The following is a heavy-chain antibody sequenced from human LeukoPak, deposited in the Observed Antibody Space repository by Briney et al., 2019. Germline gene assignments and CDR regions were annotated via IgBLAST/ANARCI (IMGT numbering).Heavy chain of an antibody. D-gene: IGHD2-15*01. J-gene: IGHJ3*02. V-gene: IGHV3-48*02. CDR1: GFTLSEYC. CDR2: ISSSSGAK. CDR3: AMHGGTRIFPI. Sequence: PGGSLTLACPASGFTLSEYCMNWVRQAAGKGLEWVSYISSSSGAKNYADSVKGRFTISRDNAKIALFLQMNSLRDEYTAVYDCAMHGGTRIFPIWGQGTVVTVSA.